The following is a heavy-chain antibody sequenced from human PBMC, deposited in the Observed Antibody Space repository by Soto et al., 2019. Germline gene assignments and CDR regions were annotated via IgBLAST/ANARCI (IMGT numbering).Heavy chain of an antibody. V-gene: IGHV4-4*02. J-gene: IGHJ4*02. CDR1: GGSFTSNNW. Sequence: SETLSLTCAVSGGSFTSNNWWTWVRQPPGQGLEWIGEIYRTGSTNYNPSLKSRVTISLDKSENQFSLKVTSLTAADTAVYYCESRDPGTTVDYWGQGTLVTVSS. CDR2: IYRTGST. CDR3: ESRDPGTTVDY. D-gene: IGHD1-7*01.